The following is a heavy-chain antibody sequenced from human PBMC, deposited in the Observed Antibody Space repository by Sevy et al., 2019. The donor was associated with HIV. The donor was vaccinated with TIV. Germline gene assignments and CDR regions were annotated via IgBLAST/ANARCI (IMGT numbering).Heavy chain of an antibody. D-gene: IGHD3-3*01. J-gene: IGHJ4*02. V-gene: IGHV3-11*01. CDR1: GFTFSDYY. CDR2: ISSSGSNI. CDR3: ARDLHRGLSGSTSGY. Sequence: GGSLRLSCAASGFTFSDYYMSWIRQAPGKGLEWVSYISSSGSNIYYADSVKGRFTVSRDNAKNSMYLQMNGLRAEDTALYYCARDLHRGLSGSTSGYWGQGTLVTVSS.